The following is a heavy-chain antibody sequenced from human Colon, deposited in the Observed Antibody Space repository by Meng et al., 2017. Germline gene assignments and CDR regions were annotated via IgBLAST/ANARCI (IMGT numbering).Heavy chain of an antibody. CDR3: ARDSGWYPYYYYYGMDV. CDR2: IKQDGSEK. D-gene: IGHD6-19*01. CDR1: GFTFSNYW. V-gene: IGHV3-7*01. J-gene: IGHJ6*02. Sequence: GESLKISCAASGFTFSNYWMSWVRQAPGKGLEWVANIKQDGSEKYYVDSVKGRFTISRDNAKNSLYLQMNSLRAEDTAVYYCARDSGWYPYYYYYGMDVWGQGTTVTVSS.